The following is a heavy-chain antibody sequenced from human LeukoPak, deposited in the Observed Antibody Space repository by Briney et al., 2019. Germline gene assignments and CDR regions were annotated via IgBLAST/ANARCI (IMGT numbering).Heavy chain of an antibody. CDR3: AAKLDPYDSSGYYRDY. Sequence: GASVKVSCKASGYTFISFYLHWVRQAPGQGLEWMGIIKPSGGDTSFAQKFQARVTLTRDTSTSTVYMELSSLTFEDTAVYYCAAKLDPYDSSGYYRDYWGQGTLVTVSS. CDR1: GYTFISFY. CDR2: IKPSGGDT. J-gene: IGHJ4*02. V-gene: IGHV1-46*01. D-gene: IGHD3-22*01.